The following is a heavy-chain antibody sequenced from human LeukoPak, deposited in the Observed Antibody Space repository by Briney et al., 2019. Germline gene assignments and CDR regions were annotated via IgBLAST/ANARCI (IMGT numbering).Heavy chain of an antibody. Sequence: GGSLRLSCAASGFMFSAYWMHWVRPTPGQGLVWVSRIYTDGTTTNYADSVKGRFTIFRDNAKNTVYLQMNSLRDEDTAVYYCVTAGGSGSYGRFDPWGQGTLVSVSS. V-gene: IGHV3-74*01. D-gene: IGHD3-10*01. CDR3: VTAGGSGSYGRFDP. CDR2: IYTDGTTT. J-gene: IGHJ5*02. CDR1: GFMFSAYW.